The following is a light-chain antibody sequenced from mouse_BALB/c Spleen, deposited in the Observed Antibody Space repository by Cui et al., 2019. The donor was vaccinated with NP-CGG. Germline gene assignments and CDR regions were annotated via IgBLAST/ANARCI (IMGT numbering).Light chain of an antibody. CDR1: TGAVTTSNY. CDR2: GTN. V-gene: IGLV1*01. J-gene: IGLJ1*01. Sequence: AVVTLESALTTSPGETVTLTCRSSTGAVTTSNYANWVQEKPDHLFTGLIGGTNNRVPGVPARFSGSLIGDKAALTITGAQTEDEAIYFCALWYSNHWVFGGGTKLTVL. CDR3: ALWYSNHWV.